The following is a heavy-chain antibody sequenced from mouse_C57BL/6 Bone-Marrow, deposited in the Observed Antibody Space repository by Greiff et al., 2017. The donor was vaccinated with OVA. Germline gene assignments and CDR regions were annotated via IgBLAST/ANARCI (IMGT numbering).Heavy chain of an antibody. V-gene: IGHV5-17*01. CDR2: ISSGSSTI. CDR1: GFTFSDYG. D-gene: IGHD1-1*01. Sequence: EVKLMESGGGLVKPGGSLKLSCAASGFTFSDYGMHWVRQAPEKGLEWVAYISSGSSTIYYAGTVKGRFTISRDNAKNTLFLQMTSLRSEDTAMYYCARTDYYYGSIFDYWGQGTTLTVSS. CDR3: ARTDYYYGSIFDY. J-gene: IGHJ2*01.